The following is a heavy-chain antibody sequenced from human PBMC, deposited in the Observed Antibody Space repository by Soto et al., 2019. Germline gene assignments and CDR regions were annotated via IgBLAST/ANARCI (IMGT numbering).Heavy chain of an antibody. CDR1: GGTFSSYT. CDR2: IIPILGIA. V-gene: IGHV1-69*02. Sequence: SVKVSCKASGGTFSSYTISWVRQAPGQGLEWMGRIIPILGIANYAQKFQGRVTITADKSTSTAYMELSSLRSEDTAVYYCARGAWVTGTFDYWGQGTLVTVSS. J-gene: IGHJ4*02. D-gene: IGHD6-19*01. CDR3: ARGAWVTGTFDY.